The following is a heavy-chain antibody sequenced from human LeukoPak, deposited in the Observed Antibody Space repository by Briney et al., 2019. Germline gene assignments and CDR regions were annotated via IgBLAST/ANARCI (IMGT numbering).Heavy chain of an antibody. Sequence: GASVKVSCKASGSTFSSYAISWVRQAPGQGLEWMGRIIPILGIANYAQKFQGRVTITADKSTSTAYMELSSLRPEDTAVYYCASRDSYNPYYYYYGMDVWGQGTTVTVSS. J-gene: IGHJ6*02. CDR1: GSTFSSYA. V-gene: IGHV1-69*04. CDR3: ASRDSYNPYYYYYGMDV. CDR2: IIPILGIA. D-gene: IGHD5-24*01.